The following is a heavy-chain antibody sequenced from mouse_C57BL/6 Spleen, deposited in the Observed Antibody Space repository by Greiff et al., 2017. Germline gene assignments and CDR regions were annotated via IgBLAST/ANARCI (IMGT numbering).Heavy chain of an antibody. V-gene: IGHV5-9-1*02. CDR2: ISSGGDYI. J-gene: IGHJ1*03. CDR3: TRDGYYGSPWYFDV. CDR1: GFTFSSYA. D-gene: IGHD1-1*01. Sequence: EVHLVESGEGLVKPGGSLKLSCAASGFTFSSYAMSWVRQTPEKRLEWVAYISSGGDYIYYADTVKGRFTISRDNARNTLYLQMSSLKSEDTAMYYCTRDGYYGSPWYFDVGGTGTTVTVSS.